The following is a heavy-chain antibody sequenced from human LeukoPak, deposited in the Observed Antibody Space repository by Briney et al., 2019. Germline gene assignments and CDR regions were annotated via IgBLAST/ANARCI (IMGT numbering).Heavy chain of an antibody. CDR1: GGTFSSYA. J-gene: IGHJ5*02. V-gene: IGHV1-69*05. CDR2: IIPIFGTA. D-gene: IGHD2-8*01. Sequence: ASVKVSCKASGGTFSSYAISWVRQAPGQGLEWMGGIIPIFGTANYAQKFQGRVTMTRNTSISTAYMELSSLRSEDTAVYYCARVPRSPKKLMVYAIWFDPWGQGTLVTVSS. CDR3: ARVPRSPKKLMVYAIWFDP.